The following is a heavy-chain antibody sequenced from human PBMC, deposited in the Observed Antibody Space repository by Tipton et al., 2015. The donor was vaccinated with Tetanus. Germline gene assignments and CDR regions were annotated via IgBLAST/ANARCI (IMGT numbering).Heavy chain of an antibody. CDR2: ISYDGRNK. CDR3: AKGMYCGGGNCRSLAFHY. Sequence: SLRLSCAASGFTFSSYVMHWVRQAPGKGLEWVAVISYDGRNKFYADSVKGRFTISRDNSKNTLYLQMNSLRAEDTAVYYCAKGMYCGGGNCRSLAFHYWGQGTLVTVSS. J-gene: IGHJ4*02. CDR1: GFTFSSYV. D-gene: IGHD2-15*01. V-gene: IGHV3-30*18.